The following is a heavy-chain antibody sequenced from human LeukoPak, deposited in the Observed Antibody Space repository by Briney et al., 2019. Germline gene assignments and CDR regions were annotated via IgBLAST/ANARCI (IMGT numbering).Heavy chain of an antibody. CDR3: ARDLVTVTKGFDI. CDR1: TDSFSSHY. Sequence: PSETLSLTCAVSTDSFSSHYWTWIRQPPGKGLEWIGYISYIGSTNYNPSLKSRVTISIDMSKNQFSLKLSSVTAADTAVYYCARDLVTVTKGFDIWGQGTMVSVSS. J-gene: IGHJ3*02. D-gene: IGHD4-17*01. CDR2: ISYIGST. V-gene: IGHV4-59*11.